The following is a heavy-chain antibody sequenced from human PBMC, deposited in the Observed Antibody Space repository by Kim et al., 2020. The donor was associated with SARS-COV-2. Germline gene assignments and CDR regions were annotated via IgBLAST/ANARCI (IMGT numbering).Heavy chain of an antibody. CDR2: INPNSGGT. J-gene: IGHJ5*02. V-gene: IGHV1-2*06. CDR1: GYTFTGYY. D-gene: IGHD1-7*01. CDR3: ARPARTGTAPEWFDP. Sequence: ASVKVSCKASGYTFTGYYMHWVRQAPGQGLEWMGRINPNSGGTNYAQKFQGRVTMTRDTSISTAYMELSRLRSDDTAVYYCARPARTGTAPEWFDPWGQGTLVTVSS.